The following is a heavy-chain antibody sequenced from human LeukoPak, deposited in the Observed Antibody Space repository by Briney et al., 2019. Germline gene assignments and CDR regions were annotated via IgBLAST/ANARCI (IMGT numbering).Heavy chain of an antibody. CDR3: ARETYSYGRPFDY. D-gene: IGHD5-18*01. Sequence: GGSLRLSCAASGFTFSSYWMHWVRQAPGEGLVWVSRINSGGSSTSYADSVKGRFTISRDNAKNTLYLQMNSLRAEDTAVYYYARETYSYGRPFDYWGQGTLVTVSS. J-gene: IGHJ4*02. CDR2: INSGGSST. V-gene: IGHV3-74*01. CDR1: GFTFSSYW.